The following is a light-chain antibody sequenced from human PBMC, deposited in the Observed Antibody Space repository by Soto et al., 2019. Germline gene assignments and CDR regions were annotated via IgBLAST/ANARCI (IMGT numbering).Light chain of an antibody. CDR2: KTS. CDR1: QSISSR. CDR3: QHYNSYSP. V-gene: IGKV1-5*03. Sequence: DIQMTQSPSTLSASVGDRVTITCRASQSISSRFAWYQQKPGKAPKLLIYKTSSLESGVPARFSGSGSGTEFTLTISSLQPDDFATYYCQHYNSYSPFGGGTKVEIK. J-gene: IGKJ4*01.